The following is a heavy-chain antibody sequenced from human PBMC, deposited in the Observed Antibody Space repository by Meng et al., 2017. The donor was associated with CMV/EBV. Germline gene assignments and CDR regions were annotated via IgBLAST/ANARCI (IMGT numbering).Heavy chain of an antibody. Sequence: GESLKISCAASGFTFSDYYMSWIRQAPGKGLEWLLYISSSGATTYSADSVKGRFTISRDNAKNSLYLQMNSLRAEDTAVYYCARKCDNTWSSFDYWGQGALVTVSS. D-gene: IGHD1-1*01. CDR1: GFTFSDYY. J-gene: IGHJ4*02. V-gene: IGHV3-11*04. CDR2: ISSSGATT. CDR3: ARKCDNTWSSFDY.